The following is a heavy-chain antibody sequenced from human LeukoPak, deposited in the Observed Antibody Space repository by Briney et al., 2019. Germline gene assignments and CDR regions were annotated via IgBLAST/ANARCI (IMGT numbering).Heavy chain of an antibody. Sequence: SETLSLTCAVYGGSFSGYYWSWIRQPPGKGLEWIGEINHSGSTNYNPSLKSRVTISVDTSKNQFSLKLSSVTAADTAVYYCARGSTSCYDFWGQGTLVTVS. D-gene: IGHD2-2*01. J-gene: IGHJ4*02. V-gene: IGHV4-34*01. CDR2: INHSGST. CDR3: ARGSTSCYDF. CDR1: GGSFSGYY.